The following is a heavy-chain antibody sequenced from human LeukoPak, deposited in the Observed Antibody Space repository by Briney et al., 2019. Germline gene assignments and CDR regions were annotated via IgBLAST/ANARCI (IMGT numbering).Heavy chain of an antibody. J-gene: IGHJ3*02. V-gene: IGHV4-61*02. Sequence: PSETLSLTCTVSTGSITSGRYYWSWIRQPAGKGLEWIGRISSCGSTNYNPSLKSRVTISVDTSKNQFSLKLSSVTAADTAVYYCARDLNYYDSSGYYYGAFDIWGQGTMVTVSS. CDR3: ARDLNYYDSSGYYYGAFDI. CDR2: ISSCGST. D-gene: IGHD3-22*01. CDR1: TGSITSGRYY.